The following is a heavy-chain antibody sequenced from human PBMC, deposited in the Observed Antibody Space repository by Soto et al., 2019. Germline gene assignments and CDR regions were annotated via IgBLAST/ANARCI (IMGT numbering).Heavy chain of an antibody. CDR2: IYYSGST. CDR1: GGSISSYY. J-gene: IGHJ3*02. CDR3: ARKNLVDVFAI. V-gene: IGHV4-59*01. Sequence: SETLSLTCTVSGGSISSYYWSWIRQPPGKGLEWIGYIYYSGSTNYNPSLKSRVTISVDTSKNQFSLKLSSVTAADTAVYYCARKNLVDVFAIWGQGTMVTVSS. D-gene: IGHD2-8*02.